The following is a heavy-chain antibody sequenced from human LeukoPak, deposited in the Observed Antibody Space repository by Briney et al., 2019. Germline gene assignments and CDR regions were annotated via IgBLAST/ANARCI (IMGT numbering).Heavy chain of an antibody. D-gene: IGHD4-17*01. CDR3: ARDYGDYGGYHYFDY. CDR1: GFTFSSYS. J-gene: IGHJ4*02. V-gene: IGHV3-48*01. Sequence: PGGSLRLSCAASGFTFSSYSMNWVRQAPGKGLEWVSYISSSSSTIYYAGSVKGRFTISRDNSKNTLYLQMNSLRAEDTAVYYCARDYGDYGGYHYFDYWGQGTLVTVSS. CDR2: ISSSSSTI.